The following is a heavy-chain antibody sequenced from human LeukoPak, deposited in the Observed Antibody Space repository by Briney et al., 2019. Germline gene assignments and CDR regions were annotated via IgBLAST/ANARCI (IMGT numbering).Heavy chain of an antibody. D-gene: IGHD4-17*01. Sequence: GGSLRLSCAASGFTVNRKHMTWVRQAPGKGLEWISFIYTGGNTYYADSVKGRFTVSRDNSKNTLYLQMNSLRDEDTGVYRCAARDGGDYPYFDYWGQGTPVTVSS. V-gene: IGHV3-66*02. CDR1: GFTVNRKH. CDR2: IYTGGNT. CDR3: AARDGGDYPYFDY. J-gene: IGHJ4*02.